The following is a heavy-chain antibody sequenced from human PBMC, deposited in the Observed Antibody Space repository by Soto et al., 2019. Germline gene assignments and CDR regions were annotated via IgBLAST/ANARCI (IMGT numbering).Heavy chain of an antibody. V-gene: IGHV1-3*04. CDR2: INTGNGNT. J-gene: IGHJ1*01. CDR3: ARSQGAIGSGSYNIFEDFQH. CDR1: GYNFISHA. Sequence: QVQLVQSGAEVKKPGSSVKLSCKASGYNFISHAMHWVRQAPGQRPEWMGWINTGNGNTKSSQKFQGRVTITRDTSANTAYMELSSLRSEDTDVYYCARSQGAIGSGSYNIFEDFQHWGQGPLVTVSS. D-gene: IGHD3-10*01.